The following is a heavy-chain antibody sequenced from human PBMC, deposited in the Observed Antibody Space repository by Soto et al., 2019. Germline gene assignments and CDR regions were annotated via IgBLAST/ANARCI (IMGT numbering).Heavy chain of an antibody. Sequence: QVQLVQSGAEVKKPGASVKVSCKASGYTFTSYAMHWVRQAPGQRLEWMGWINAGNGNTKYSQKFQGRVTITRDTSARTAYMELSSLRSEDTAVYYCARDGVVVVPAAMNDAFDIWGQGTMVTVSS. CDR3: ARDGVVVVPAAMNDAFDI. D-gene: IGHD2-2*01. CDR1: GYTFTSYA. V-gene: IGHV1-3*01. J-gene: IGHJ3*02. CDR2: INAGNGNT.